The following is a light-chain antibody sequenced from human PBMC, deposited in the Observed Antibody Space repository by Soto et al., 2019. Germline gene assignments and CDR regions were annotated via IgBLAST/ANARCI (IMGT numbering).Light chain of an antibody. CDR1: QSITST. Sequence: EIVMTQSPATLSVSPGERATLSCRASQSITSTVAWYQQKPGQAPRLLIYGVSTRATGIPARFSGSGSGTDFTLTISSLEPEDFAVYYCQQSHNWPRTFGQGTKVDIK. V-gene: IGKV3-15*01. CDR3: QQSHNWPRT. J-gene: IGKJ1*01. CDR2: GVS.